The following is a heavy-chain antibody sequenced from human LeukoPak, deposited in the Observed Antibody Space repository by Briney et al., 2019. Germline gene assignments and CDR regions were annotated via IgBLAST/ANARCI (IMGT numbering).Heavy chain of an antibody. CDR2: ISSSSSYI. CDR3: ARADSSGWFGY. Sequence: GGSLRLSCAASGFTFSSYAMSWVRQAPGKGLEWVSSISSSSSYIYYADSVKGRFTISRDNAKNSLYLQMNSLRAEDTAVYYSARADSSGWFGYWGQGTLVTVSS. CDR1: GFTFSSYA. D-gene: IGHD6-19*01. V-gene: IGHV3-21*01. J-gene: IGHJ4*02.